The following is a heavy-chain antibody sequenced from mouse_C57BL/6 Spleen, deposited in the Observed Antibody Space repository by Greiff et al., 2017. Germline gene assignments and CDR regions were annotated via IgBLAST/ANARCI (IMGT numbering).Heavy chain of an antibody. CDR3: ARSPYYGSSYWYFDV. CDR1: GYTFTSYW. CDR2: IHPNSGST. V-gene: IGHV1-64*01. J-gene: IGHJ1*03. D-gene: IGHD1-1*01. Sequence: QVQLQQPGAELVKPGASVKLSCKASGYTFTSYWMHWVKQRPGQGLEWIGMIHPNSGSTNYNEKFKSKATLTVDKSSSTAYMQLSSLTSEDSAVXYCARSPYYGSSYWYFDVWGTGTTVTVSS.